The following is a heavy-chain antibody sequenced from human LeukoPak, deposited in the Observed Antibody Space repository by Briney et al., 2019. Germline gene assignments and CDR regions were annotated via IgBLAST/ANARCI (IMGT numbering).Heavy chain of an antibody. Sequence: GGSLRLSCAASGFTFSSYSMNWVRQAPWKGLEWVSSISSSSSYIYYADSVKGRFTISRDNAKNSLYLQMNSLRDEDTAVYYCARGETARVDYWGQGILVTVSS. V-gene: IGHV3-21*01. CDR2: ISSSSSYI. CDR3: ARGETARVDY. CDR1: GFTFSSYS. D-gene: IGHD3-16*01. J-gene: IGHJ4*02.